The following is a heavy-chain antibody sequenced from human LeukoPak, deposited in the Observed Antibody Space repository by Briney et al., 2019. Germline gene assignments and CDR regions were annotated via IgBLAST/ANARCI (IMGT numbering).Heavy chain of an antibody. CDR3: AKDTYYYDSSGYYFDY. D-gene: IGHD3-22*01. CDR2: ISYDGSNK. CDR1: GFTFSSYG. J-gene: IGHJ4*02. V-gene: IGHV3-30*18. Sequence: GGSLRLSCAASGFTFSSYGMHWVRQAPGKGLEWVAVISYDGSNKYYADSVKGRFTISRDNSKNTLYLQMNSLRAEDTVVCYCAKDTYYYDSSGYYFDYWGQGTLVTVSS.